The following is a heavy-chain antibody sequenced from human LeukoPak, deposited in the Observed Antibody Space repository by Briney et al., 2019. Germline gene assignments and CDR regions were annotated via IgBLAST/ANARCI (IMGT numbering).Heavy chain of an antibody. V-gene: IGHV4-34*01. D-gene: IGHD3-3*01. Sequence: SETLSLTCAVYGGSFSGYYWSWIRQPPGKGLEWIGEINHSGSTNYNPSLKSRVTISVDTSKNQFSLKLSSVTAADTAVYYCAGEESTISYYYGMDVWGQGTTVTVSS. CDR2: INHSGST. CDR3: AGEESTISYYYGMDV. CDR1: GGSFSGYY. J-gene: IGHJ6*02.